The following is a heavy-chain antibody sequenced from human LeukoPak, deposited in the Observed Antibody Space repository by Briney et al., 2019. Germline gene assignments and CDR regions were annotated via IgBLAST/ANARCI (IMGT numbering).Heavy chain of an antibody. CDR2: IYYSGST. CDR3: ARNVGTASLGTNWLDP. D-gene: IGHD1-1*01. V-gene: IGHV4-59*12. CDR1: GGSISSYY. J-gene: IGHJ5*02. Sequence: SETLSLTCTVSGGSISSYYWGWIRQPPGKGLEWIGYIYYSGSTNYNPSLKSRVTISVDTSKNQLSLKLNSVTSADTAVYYCARNVGTASLGTNWLDPWGQGTLVTVSS.